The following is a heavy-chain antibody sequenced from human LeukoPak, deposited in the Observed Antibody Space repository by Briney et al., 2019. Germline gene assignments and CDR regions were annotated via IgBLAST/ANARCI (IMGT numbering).Heavy chain of an antibody. CDR2: IDYSGST. CDR1: GGSISSYY. D-gene: IGHD3-22*01. J-gene: IGHJ5*02. Sequence: SETLSLTCTVSGGSISSYYWNWIRQPPGRGLEWIGHIDYSGSTNYNPSLKSRVTISIDTSKNQFSLKLSSVTAGDTAVYYCSRGESSGSKWFDPWGQGTLVTVSS. CDR3: SRGESSGSKWFDP. V-gene: IGHV4-59*01.